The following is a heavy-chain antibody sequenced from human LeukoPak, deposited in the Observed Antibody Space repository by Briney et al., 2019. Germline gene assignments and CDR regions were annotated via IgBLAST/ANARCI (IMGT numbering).Heavy chain of an antibody. V-gene: IGHV1-18*01. CDR3: ARDRSLGELSLDY. CDR2: ISAYNGNT. CDR1: GYTFPNYG. Sequence: GASVHVSCKASGYTFPNYGISWLRQAPGKGLEWMGWISAYNGNTNYAQKLQGRVTMTTDTSTSTAYMELRSLRSDDTAVYYCARDRSLGELSLDYWGQGTLVTVSS. J-gene: IGHJ4*02. D-gene: IGHD3-10*01.